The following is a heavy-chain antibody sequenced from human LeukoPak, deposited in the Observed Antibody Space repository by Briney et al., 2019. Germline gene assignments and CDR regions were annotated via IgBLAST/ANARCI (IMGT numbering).Heavy chain of an antibody. CDR2: ISSSSSYI. CDR1: GFTFSSYS. J-gene: IGHJ4*02. Sequence: GGSLRLSCAASGFTFSSYSMNWVRQAPGKGLEWVSSISSSSSYIYYADSVKGRFTISRDNAKNSLYLQMNSLRAEDTAVYYCARGGVGYGDSGLDYWGQGTLVTVSS. D-gene: IGHD4-17*01. V-gene: IGHV3-21*01. CDR3: ARGGVGYGDSGLDY.